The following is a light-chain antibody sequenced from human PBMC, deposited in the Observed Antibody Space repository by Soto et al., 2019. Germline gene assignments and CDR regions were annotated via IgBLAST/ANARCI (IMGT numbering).Light chain of an antibody. CDR2: EVS. Sequence: QSALTQPPSASGSLGHSVTISCTGTSSDVGGYNFVSWYQQHPGKAPKLMIYEVSKRPSGVPDHFSGSKSGNTASLTISGLQPEDEAHYYCSSYAGSNNFPYVFGTGTKLTVL. V-gene: IGLV2-8*01. CDR3: SSYAGSNNFPYV. J-gene: IGLJ1*01. CDR1: SSDVGGYNF.